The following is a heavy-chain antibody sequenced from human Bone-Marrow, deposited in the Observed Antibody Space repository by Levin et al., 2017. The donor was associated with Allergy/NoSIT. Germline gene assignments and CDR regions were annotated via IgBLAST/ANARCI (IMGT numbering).Heavy chain of an antibody. V-gene: IGHV4-30-4*01. J-gene: IGHJ5*02. Sequence: PSETLSLTCTVSGGSISSGDYYWSWIRQPPGKGLEWIGYIYYSGSTYYNPSLKSRVTISVDTSKNQFSLKLSSVTAADTAVYYCARGITAGSGSYSHIRTTQNNWFDPWGQGTLVTVSS. CDR2: IYYSGST. D-gene: IGHD3-10*01. CDR3: ARGITAGSGSYSHIRTTQNNWFDP. CDR1: GGSISSGDYY.